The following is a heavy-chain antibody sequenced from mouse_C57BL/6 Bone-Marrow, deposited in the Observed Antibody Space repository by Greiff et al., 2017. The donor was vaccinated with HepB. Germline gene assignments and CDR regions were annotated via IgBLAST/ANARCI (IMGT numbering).Heavy chain of an antibody. CDR2: IRNKANGYTT. D-gene: IGHD1-1*01. CDR3: ARLARVRSSYWYFDV. J-gene: IGHJ1*03. CDR1: GFTFTAYY. V-gene: IGHV7-3*01. Sequence: EVKLMESGGGLVQPGGSLSLSCAASGFTFTAYYMSWVRQPPGKALEWLGFIRNKANGYTTEYSASVKGRFTISRDNSQSILYLQMNALRSEDSATYYCARLARVRSSYWYFDVWGTVTTVTVSS.